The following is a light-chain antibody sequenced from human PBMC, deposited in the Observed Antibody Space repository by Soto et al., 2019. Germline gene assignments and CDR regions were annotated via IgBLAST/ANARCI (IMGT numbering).Light chain of an antibody. CDR3: QQGYSTPWT. CDR2: AIS. J-gene: IGKJ1*01. Sequence: DIQMTQSPSSLSASVGDRVTITCRASQSVTTYLHWYQQKAGEAPKLLIYAISNLQSGVSSRFSGSGSGTDCSLTINTLQPEDFATYYCQQGYSTPWTFGQGTKVEIK. V-gene: IGKV1-39*01. CDR1: QSVTTY.